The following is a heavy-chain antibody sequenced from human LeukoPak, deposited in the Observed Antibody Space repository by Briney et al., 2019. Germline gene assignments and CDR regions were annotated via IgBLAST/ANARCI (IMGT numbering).Heavy chain of an antibody. V-gene: IGHV1-2*02. CDR1: GYTFTGYY. CDR3: ARLASVPG. D-gene: IGHD6-19*01. Sequence: GASVKVSCKASGYTFTGYYLHWVRQAPGQGLEWMGWIHPNSGGTNYAQKFQGRVTMTRDTSISTAYMELSSLRSDDTAVYFCARLASVPGWGQGTLVTVPS. CDR2: IHPNSGGT. J-gene: IGHJ1*01.